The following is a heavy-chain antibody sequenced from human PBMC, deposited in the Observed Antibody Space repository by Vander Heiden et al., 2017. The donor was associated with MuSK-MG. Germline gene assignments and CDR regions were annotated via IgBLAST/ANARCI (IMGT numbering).Heavy chain of an antibody. CDR1: GYTFSDSS. D-gene: IGHD2-2*02. V-gene: IGHV1-69-2*01. CDR2: VDPEHGET. Sequence: EVPLEQSGAAVKRTGSTVKISCKVSGYTFSDSSIHWVQQAPGKGLEWVGLVDPEHGETIYGEKCQGRVTITADTSTYTAYMELRSLRYEDTAVYYCALGYCSTTTCYKGVDPWGQGTLVAVS. CDR3: ALGYCSTTTCYKGVDP. J-gene: IGHJ5*02.